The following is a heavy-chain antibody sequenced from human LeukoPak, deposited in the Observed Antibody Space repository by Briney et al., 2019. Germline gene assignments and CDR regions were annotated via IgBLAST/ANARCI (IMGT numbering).Heavy chain of an antibody. D-gene: IGHD3-3*01. Sequence: SETLSLTCTVSGGTISGYYWSWIRQPPGKGLEWIGYIYHSGSTIYNPSLKSRVTISVDPSKNQFSLKLNSVTAADTAVYYCASFFWSGSKRLDYWGQGTVVTVSS. CDR3: ASFFWSGSKRLDY. CDR1: GGTISGYY. CDR2: IYHSGST. J-gene: IGHJ4*02. V-gene: IGHV4-59*08.